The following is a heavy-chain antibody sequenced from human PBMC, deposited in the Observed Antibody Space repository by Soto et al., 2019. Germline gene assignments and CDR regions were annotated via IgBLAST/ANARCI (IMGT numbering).Heavy chain of an antibody. CDR3: ARAQTESATYHRWDC. Sequence: EVQLLESGGDLMHPGGSLRLSCAASGFSFSDYAMSWVRQAPGKGLEWVSGTSSSGGLSNYTASVRGRFTVSRDNSKSTLYQQMNSLSDEDTAVYYCARAQTESATYHRWDCWGQGTLVTVSS. D-gene: IGHD2-15*01. CDR2: TSSSGGLS. V-gene: IGHV3-23*01. J-gene: IGHJ4*02. CDR1: GFSFSDYA.